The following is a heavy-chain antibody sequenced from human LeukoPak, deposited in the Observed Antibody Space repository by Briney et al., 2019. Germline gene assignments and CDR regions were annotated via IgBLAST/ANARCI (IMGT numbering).Heavy chain of an antibody. CDR3: AKERTYYYGSGSYGY. J-gene: IGHJ4*02. D-gene: IGHD3-10*01. V-gene: IGHV3-23*01. CDR1: GFTFSSYA. Sequence: PGGSLRLSCAASGFTFSSYAMHWVRQAPGKGLEWVSAISGSGGSTYYADSVKGRFTISRDNSKNTLYLQMNSLRAEDTAVYYCAKERTYYYGSGSYGYWGQGTLVTVSS. CDR2: ISGSGGST.